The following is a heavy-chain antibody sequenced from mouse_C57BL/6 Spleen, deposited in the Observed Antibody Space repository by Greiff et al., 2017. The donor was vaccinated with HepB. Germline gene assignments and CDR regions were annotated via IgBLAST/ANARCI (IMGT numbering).Heavy chain of an antibody. CDR3: ARRIYDGYFLDY. CDR2: INPYNGGT. CDR1: GYTFTDYY. J-gene: IGHJ2*01. D-gene: IGHD2-3*01. Sequence: VQLQQSGPVLVKPGASVKMSCKASGYTFTDYYMNWVKQSHGKSLEWIGVINPYNGGTSYNQKFKGKATLTVDKSSSTAYMELNSLTSEDSAVYYCARRIYDGYFLDYWGQGTTLTVSS. V-gene: IGHV1-19*01.